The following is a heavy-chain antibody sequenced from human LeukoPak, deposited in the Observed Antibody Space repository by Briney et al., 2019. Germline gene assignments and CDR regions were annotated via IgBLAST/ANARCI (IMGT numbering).Heavy chain of an antibody. CDR1: GFTFSSYS. Sequence: PGGSLRLSCAASGFTFSSYSMNWVRQAPGKGLEWVSSISSSSSYIYYADSVKGRFTISRDNAKNSLYLQMNSLRAEDTAVYYCARERGYRAAAAPIDYWGQGTLVTVSS. J-gene: IGHJ4*02. V-gene: IGHV3-21*01. CDR3: ARERGYRAAAAPIDY. D-gene: IGHD6-13*01. CDR2: ISSSSSYI.